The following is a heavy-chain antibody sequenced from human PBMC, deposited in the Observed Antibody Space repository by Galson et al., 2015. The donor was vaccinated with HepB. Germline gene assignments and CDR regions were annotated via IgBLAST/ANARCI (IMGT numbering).Heavy chain of an antibody. D-gene: IGHD4-17*01. J-gene: IGHJ3*02. V-gene: IGHV3-23*01. Sequence: SLRLSCAASGFTFSNYAMSWVRQAPGKGLEWVSVISGSGSTIYYADSVKGRFTISRDNFKNTLYLQMNSLRADDAAVFYCAKGDRYGDPRHDAFDIWGQGTMVTVSS. CDR1: GFTFSNYA. CDR3: AKGDRYGDPRHDAFDI. CDR2: ISGSGSTI.